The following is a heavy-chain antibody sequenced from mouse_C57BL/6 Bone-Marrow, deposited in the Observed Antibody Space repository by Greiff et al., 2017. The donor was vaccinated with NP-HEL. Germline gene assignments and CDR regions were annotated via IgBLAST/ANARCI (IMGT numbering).Heavy chain of an antibody. CDR3: ARHEEICYGSRDYAMDY. J-gene: IGHJ4*01. CDR2: FYPGSGSI. D-gene: IGHD1-1*01. CDR1: GYTFTEYT. V-gene: IGHV1-62-2*01. Sequence: QVQLQQSGAELVKPGASVKLSCKASGYTFTEYTIHWVKQRSGQGLEWIGWFYPGSGSIKYNEKFKDKATLTADKSSSTVYMELSRLTSEDSAVYFCARHEEICYGSRDYAMDYWGQGTSVTVSS.